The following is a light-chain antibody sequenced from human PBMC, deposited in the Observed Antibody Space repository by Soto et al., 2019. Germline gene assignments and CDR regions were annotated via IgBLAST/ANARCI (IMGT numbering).Light chain of an antibody. J-gene: IGKJ1*01. CDR2: GAS. CDR1: QSVSSN. CDR3: XQYNNWPPWT. V-gene: IGKV3-15*01. Sequence: EIVMTQSPATLSVSPGERATLSCRASQSVSSNLAWYQQKPGQAPRLLIYGASTRATGIPARFSGSGSGTEFTLTISSLQSEDFAVYXCXQYNNWPPWTFGQGTKVEIK.